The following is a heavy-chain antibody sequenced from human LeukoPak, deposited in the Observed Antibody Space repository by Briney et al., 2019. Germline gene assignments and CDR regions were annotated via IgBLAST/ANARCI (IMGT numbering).Heavy chain of an antibody. D-gene: IGHD3-9*01. V-gene: IGHV3-21*01. Sequence: PGGSLRLSCAASGFTFSPYTMNWVRQAPGKGLEWVSSISSSSSFIYYADSVKGRFTISRDNAKNSLYLQVNSLRTEDTAVYYCARDDFLTGYGDYYYGMDVWGQGTTVTVSS. CDR3: ARDDFLTGYGDYYYGMDV. J-gene: IGHJ6*02. CDR1: GFTFSPYT. CDR2: ISSSSSFI.